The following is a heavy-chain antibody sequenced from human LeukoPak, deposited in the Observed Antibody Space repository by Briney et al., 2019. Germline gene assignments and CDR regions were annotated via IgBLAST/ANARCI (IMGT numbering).Heavy chain of an antibody. V-gene: IGHV3-53*01. CDR2: IYSGGTT. CDR3: ARVPGQR. Sequence: GGSLRLSCAASEFTVSNNYMSWVRQAPGKGLEWVSVIYSGGTTYYADSAKGRFTISRDNSKNTMYLEMNSLRAEDTAVYYCARVPGQRWGQGTLVTVSS. J-gene: IGHJ4*02. CDR1: EFTVSNNY.